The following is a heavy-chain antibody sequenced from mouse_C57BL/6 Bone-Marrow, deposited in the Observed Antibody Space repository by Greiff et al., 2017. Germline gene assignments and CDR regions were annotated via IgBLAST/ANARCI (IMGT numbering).Heavy chain of an antibody. CDR3: ASAGVTTGDFDS. Sequence: EVKLQESGPGLVKPSQSVSLTCSVTGYSITSGYYWNWIRQFPGNKLEWMGYISYDGSNNYNQSLKNQISITRDTSTNQFFLKLNSVTTEDTASDYCASAGVTTGDFDSWRQGTTLTVSS. CDR1: GYSITSGYY. V-gene: IGHV3-6*01. J-gene: IGHJ2*01. CDR2: ISYDGSN. D-gene: IGHD1-1*01.